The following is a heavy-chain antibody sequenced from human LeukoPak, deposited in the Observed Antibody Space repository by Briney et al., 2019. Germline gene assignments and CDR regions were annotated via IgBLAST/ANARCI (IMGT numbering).Heavy chain of an antibody. CDR2: IYYSGST. CDR3: ARDVYSGYDFGWFDP. Sequence: SETLSLTCTVSGGSISSSSYYWGWIRQPPGKGLEWIGSIYYSGSTYYNPSLKSRVTISVDTSKNQFSLKLSSVTAADTAVYYCARDVYSGYDFGWFDPWGQGTLVTVSS. CDR1: GGSISSSSYY. J-gene: IGHJ5*02. V-gene: IGHV4-39*07. D-gene: IGHD5-12*01.